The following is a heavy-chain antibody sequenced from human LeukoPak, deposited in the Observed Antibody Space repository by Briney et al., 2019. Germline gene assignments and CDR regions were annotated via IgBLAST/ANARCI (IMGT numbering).Heavy chain of an antibody. V-gene: IGHV1-69*05. D-gene: IGHD6-19*01. CDR1: GGTFSSYA. Sequence: SVKASCKASGGTFSSYAISWVRQAPGQGLEWMGGIIPIFGTANYAQKFQGRVTITTDESTSTAYMELSSLRSEDTAVYYCARGTRGVAGTGDYYYYYYMDVWGKGTTVTVSS. CDR3: ARGTRGVAGTGDYYYYYYMDV. CDR2: IIPIFGTA. J-gene: IGHJ6*03.